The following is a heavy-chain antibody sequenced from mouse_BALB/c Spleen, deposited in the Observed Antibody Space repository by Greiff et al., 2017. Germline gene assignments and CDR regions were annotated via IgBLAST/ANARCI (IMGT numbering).Heavy chain of an antibody. CDR2: INPSTGYT. J-gene: IGHJ2*01. Sequence: QVQLQQSGAELAKPGASVKMSCKASGYTFTSYWMHWVKQRPGQGLEWIGYINPSTGYTEYNQKFKDKATLTADKSSSTAYMQLSSLTSEDSAVYYCGKKGIYGYYFDYWGQGTTLTVSS. CDR3: GKKGIYGYYFDY. V-gene: IGHV1-7*01. CDR1: GYTFTSYW. D-gene: IGHD1-1*02.